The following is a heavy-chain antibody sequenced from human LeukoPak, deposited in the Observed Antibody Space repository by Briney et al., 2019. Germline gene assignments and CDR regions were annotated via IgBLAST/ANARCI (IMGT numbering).Heavy chain of an antibody. J-gene: IGHJ4*02. Sequence: SETLSLTCTVSGGSISSYYWSWIRQSPGKGLEWIGYIHYSGRTNYNPSLKSRVTISVDTSKNQFSLKLSSVTAADTAVYYCARLVAGIDIFDYWGQGTLVTVSS. D-gene: IGHD6-19*01. CDR1: GGSISSYY. CDR2: IHYSGRT. CDR3: ARLVAGIDIFDY. V-gene: IGHV4-59*08.